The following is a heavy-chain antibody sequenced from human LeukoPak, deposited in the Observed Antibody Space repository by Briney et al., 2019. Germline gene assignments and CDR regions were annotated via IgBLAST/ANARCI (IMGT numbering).Heavy chain of an antibody. CDR1: GFTFSRHW. CDR2: ISSSSSTI. D-gene: IGHD1-1*01. CDR3: ARDHVVEGDY. J-gene: IGHJ4*02. Sequence: GGSLRLSCAASGFTFSRHWMYWVRQAPGKGLEWVSYISSSSSTIYYADSVRGRFTISRDNAKNSLYLQMNSLRDEDTAVYYCARDHVVEGDYWGQGTLVTVSS. V-gene: IGHV3-48*02.